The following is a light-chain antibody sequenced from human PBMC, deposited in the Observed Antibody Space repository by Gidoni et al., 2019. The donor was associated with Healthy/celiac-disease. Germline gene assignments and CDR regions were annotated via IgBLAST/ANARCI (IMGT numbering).Light chain of an antibody. CDR3: QQYGSSPRYT. Sequence: EIVLTKSPGTLSLSPGERATLSCRDSQSVSSSDLAWYQQKPGQAPRLLIYGASSRATGIPDRFSGSGSVTDFTLTISRLEPEAFAVYYCQQYGSSPRYTFGQGTKLEIK. CDR1: QSVSSSD. J-gene: IGKJ2*01. V-gene: IGKV3-20*01. CDR2: GAS.